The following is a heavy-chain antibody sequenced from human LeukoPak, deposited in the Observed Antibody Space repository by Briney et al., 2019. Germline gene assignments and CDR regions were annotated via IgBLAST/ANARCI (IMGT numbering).Heavy chain of an antibody. CDR2: ISGSGGST. CDR3: ASSLRGIAAAGTNY. J-gene: IGHJ4*02. CDR1: GFTFSSYA. D-gene: IGHD6-13*01. V-gene: IGHV3-23*01. Sequence: GGSLRLSCAASGFTFSSYAMSWVRQAPGKGLEWVSAISGSGGSTYYADSVKGRFTISRDNAKNSLYLQMNSLRAEDTAVYYCASSLRGIAAAGTNYWGQGTLVTVSS.